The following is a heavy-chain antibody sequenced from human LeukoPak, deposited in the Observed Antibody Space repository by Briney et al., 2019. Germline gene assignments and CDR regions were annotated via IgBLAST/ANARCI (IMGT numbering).Heavy chain of an antibody. CDR1: GGTFSSYA. V-gene: IGHV1-69*05. D-gene: IGHD5-24*01. CDR2: IIPIFGTA. J-gene: IGHJ4*02. CDR3: ARDGYNYFDY. Sequence: EAPVKVSCKASGGTFSSYAISWVRQAPGQGLEWMGGIIPIFGTANYAQKLQGRVTMTTDTSTSTAYMELRSLRSDDTAVYYRARDGYNYFDYWGQGTLVTVSS.